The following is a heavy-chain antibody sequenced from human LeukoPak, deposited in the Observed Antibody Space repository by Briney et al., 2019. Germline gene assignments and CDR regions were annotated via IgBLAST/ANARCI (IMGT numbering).Heavy chain of an antibody. J-gene: IGHJ5*02. D-gene: IGHD5-18*01. CDR2: ISSSGSTI. V-gene: IGHV3-48*03. Sequence: PGGSLRLSCAASGFTFSSYEMNWVRQALGKGLEWVSYISSSGSTIYYADSVKGRFTISRDNAKNSLYLQMNSLRAEDTAVYYCARDAEAWIQLWPDNWFDPWGQGTLVTVSS. CDR1: GFTFSSYE. CDR3: ARDAEAWIQLWPDNWFDP.